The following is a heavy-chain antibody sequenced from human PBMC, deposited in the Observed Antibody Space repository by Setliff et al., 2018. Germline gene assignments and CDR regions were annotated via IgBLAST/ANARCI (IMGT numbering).Heavy chain of an antibody. V-gene: IGHV4-34*01. CDR3: ARRRYFDRYYYYGMDV. CDR1: GGSFSGYY. CDR2: INHSGST. J-gene: IGHJ6*02. Sequence: TSETLSLTCAVYGGSFSGYYWSWIRQPPGKGLEWIGEINHSGSTNYNPSLKSRVTISVDTSKNQVSLKLSSVTAADTAVYYCARRRYFDRYYYYGMDVWGRGTTVTVSS. D-gene: IGHD3-9*01.